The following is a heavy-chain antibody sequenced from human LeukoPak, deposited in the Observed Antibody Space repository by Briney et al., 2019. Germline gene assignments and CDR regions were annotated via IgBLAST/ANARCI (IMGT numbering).Heavy chain of an antibody. CDR1: GYSFTSYW. Sequence: GESLKISCKGSGYSFTSYWIGWVRQMPGKGLEWMGTIYPGDSDTRYSPSFQGQVTISADKSISTAYLQWSSLKASDTAMYYCARLNYYDSSGYYSAWFDPWGQGTLVTVSS. J-gene: IGHJ5*02. D-gene: IGHD3-22*01. V-gene: IGHV5-51*01. CDR2: IYPGDSDT. CDR3: ARLNYYDSSGYYSAWFDP.